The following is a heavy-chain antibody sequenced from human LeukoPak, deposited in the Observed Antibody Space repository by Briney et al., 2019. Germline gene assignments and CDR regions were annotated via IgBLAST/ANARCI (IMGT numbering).Heavy chain of an antibody. CDR3: AKEEKWAMVRGVFNLFDF. CDR2: ISGSGGTT. J-gene: IGHJ4*02. V-gene: IGHV3-23*01. CDR1: GFTFSNYG. D-gene: IGHD3-10*01. Sequence: PGGSPRLSCAASGFTFSNYGMNWVRQAPGKGLEWVSAISGSGGTTYYADSVKGRITISRDNSKNTLYLQMNSLRAEDTAVYYCAKEEKWAMVRGVFNLFDFWGQGTLVTISS.